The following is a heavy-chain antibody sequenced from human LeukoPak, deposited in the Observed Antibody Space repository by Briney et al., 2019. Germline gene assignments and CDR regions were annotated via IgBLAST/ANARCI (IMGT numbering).Heavy chain of an antibody. CDR2: INHSGST. J-gene: IGHJ6*03. V-gene: IGHV4-34*01. CDR3: ATLRWAGYYYMDV. Sequence: SETLSLTCAVYGGSFSGYYWSWIRQPPGKGLEWIGEINHSGSTYYNPSLKSRVTISVDTSKNQFSLKLSSVTAADTAVYYCATLRWAGYYYMDVWGKGTTVTVSS. D-gene: IGHD5-24*01. CDR1: GGSFSGYY.